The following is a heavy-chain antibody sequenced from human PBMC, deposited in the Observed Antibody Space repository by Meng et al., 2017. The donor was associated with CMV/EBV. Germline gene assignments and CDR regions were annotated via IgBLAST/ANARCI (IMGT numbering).Heavy chain of an antibody. Sequence: QVTLQESGPGLLKPSETLSPTCTVPGGSISSYYWSWIRQPAGTGLEWIGRIYTSGSTNYNPSLKSRVTMSVDTSKNQFSLKLSSVTAAETAVYYCARSMVVAGDWFDPWGQGTLVTVSS. V-gene: IGHV4-4*07. J-gene: IGHJ5*02. CDR1: GGSISSYY. CDR2: IYTSGST. D-gene: IGHD2-15*01. CDR3: ARSMVVAGDWFDP.